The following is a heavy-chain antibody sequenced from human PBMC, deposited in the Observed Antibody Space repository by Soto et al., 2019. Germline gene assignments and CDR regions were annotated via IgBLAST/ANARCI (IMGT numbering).Heavy chain of an antibody. CDR3: AHLVVAGLTYYFDF. CDR2: IYWDDDK. Sequence: DSGAALGTPTQPLAQKCTFSWLSLNNSAVGVGWIRQPPGKALEWLAFIYWDDDKRYSPSLKSSLTITKDTSKNQVVLAMTNMDPVDTATYYCAHLVVAGLTYYFDFWGQGTLVTVPS. J-gene: IGHJ4*02. D-gene: IGHD2-15*01. V-gene: IGHV2-5*02. CDR1: WLSLNNSAVG.